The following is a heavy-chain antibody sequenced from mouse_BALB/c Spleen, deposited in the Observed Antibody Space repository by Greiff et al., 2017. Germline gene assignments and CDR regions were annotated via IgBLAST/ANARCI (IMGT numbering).Heavy chain of an antibody. V-gene: IGHV1-7*01. D-gene: IGHD2-1*01. CDR2: INPSTGYT. J-gene: IGHJ2*01. CDR1: GYTFTSYW. Sequence: QVQLQQSGAELAKPGASVTMSCKASGYTFTSYWMHWVKQRPGQGLEWIGYINPSTGYTEYNQKFKDKATLTADKSSSTAYMQLSSLTSEDSAVYYCARDGNYDYWGQGTTLTVSS. CDR3: ARDGNYDY.